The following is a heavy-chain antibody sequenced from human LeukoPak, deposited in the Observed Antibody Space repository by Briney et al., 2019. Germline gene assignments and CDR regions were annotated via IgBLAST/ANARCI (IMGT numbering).Heavy chain of an antibody. CDR2: IYPGDYDT. Sequence: GESPKISCKGSGYSFTSYWIGWARQMPGKGLEGMGIIYPGDYDTRYSPSFQGHGTISADQSISTAYLQWSSLKASDTAMYYCAFGVYGDYGRWFDPWGQGTLVTVSS. CDR1: GYSFTSYW. V-gene: IGHV5-51*01. D-gene: IGHD4-17*01. J-gene: IGHJ5*02. CDR3: AFGVYGDYGRWFDP.